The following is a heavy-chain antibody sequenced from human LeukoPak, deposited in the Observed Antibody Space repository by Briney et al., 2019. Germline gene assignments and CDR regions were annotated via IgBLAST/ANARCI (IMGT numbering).Heavy chain of an antibody. D-gene: IGHD3-10*01. CDR2: IYYSGST. Sequence: SETLSLTCIVSGYSISSGYYWSWIRQPPGKGLEWIGYIYYSGSTNYNPSLKSRVTISVDTSKNQFSLKLSSVTAADTAVYYCARDNSPGLLWFGEPNWFDPWGQGTLVTVSS. J-gene: IGHJ5*02. V-gene: IGHV4-61*01. CDR3: ARDNSPGLLWFGEPNWFDP. CDR1: GYSISSGYY.